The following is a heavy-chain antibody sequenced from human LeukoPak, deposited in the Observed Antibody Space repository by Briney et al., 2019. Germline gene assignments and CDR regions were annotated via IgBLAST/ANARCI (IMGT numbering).Heavy chain of an antibody. J-gene: IGHJ3*02. CDR1: GYSFTGYN. CDR3: VRGTSNACHI. D-gene: IGHD1-1*01. CDR2: INPNSGDT. Sequence: ASVKVSCKASGYSFTGYNMYWVRQAPGQGLEWMGWINPNSGDTNYVQKFQGRVTMTRDTSITTAYMELSRLRSDDTAMYYCVRGTSNACHIWGQGTMATVSS. V-gene: IGHV1-2*02.